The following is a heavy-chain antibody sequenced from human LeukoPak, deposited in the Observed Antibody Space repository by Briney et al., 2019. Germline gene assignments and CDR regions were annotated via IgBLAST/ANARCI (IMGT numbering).Heavy chain of an antibody. V-gene: IGHV3-7*01. D-gene: IGHD1-14*01. CDR3: ARDSRRSFDY. CDR1: GFTFSSYT. J-gene: IGHJ4*02. CDR2: MNQDGSEK. Sequence: GGSLRLSCAASGFTFSSYTMNWVRQAPGKGLEWVANMNQDGSEKYYVDSVKGRFTISRDNANNSLYLQMNSLRAEDTAVYYCARDSRRSFDYWGQGTLVTVSS.